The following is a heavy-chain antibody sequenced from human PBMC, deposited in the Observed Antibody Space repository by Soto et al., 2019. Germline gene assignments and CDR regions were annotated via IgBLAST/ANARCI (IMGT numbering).Heavy chain of an antibody. Sequence: SATLSLTCTVSGGSISTDDFYWSWIRQPPGKGLEWIGYMYNSGNTYFNPPLKSRVSLTVDTSKNQFSLNLISVTAADTAVYYCARDVGYRKLDGYVAASGTGNLFTVAS. V-gene: IGHV4-30-4*01. J-gene: IGHJ5*02. CDR3: ARDVGYRKLDGYVAA. CDR2: MYNSGNT. D-gene: IGHD5-12*01. CDR1: GGSISTDDFY.